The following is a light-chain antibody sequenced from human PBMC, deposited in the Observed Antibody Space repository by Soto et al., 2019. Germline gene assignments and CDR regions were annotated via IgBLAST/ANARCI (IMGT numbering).Light chain of an antibody. CDR2: DVS. CDR1: SSDVGGYNY. J-gene: IGLJ2*01. CDR3: SSYTSSSTPVV. Sequence: QSALTQPASVSGSAGQSITISCTGASSDVGGYNYVSWYQQHPGKAPKLVIYDVSNRPSGVSNRFSGSKSGNTASLTISGLQAEDEAYYYCSSYTSSSTPVVFGGGTKLTV. V-gene: IGLV2-14*01.